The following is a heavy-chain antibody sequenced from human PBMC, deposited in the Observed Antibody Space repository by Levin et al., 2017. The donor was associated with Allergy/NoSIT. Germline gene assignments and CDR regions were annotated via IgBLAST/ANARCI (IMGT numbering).Heavy chain of an antibody. CDR1: GFTFGDYA. CDR2: IRSKAYGGTT. Sequence: PGGSLRLSCTASGFTFGDYAMSWFRQAPGKGLEWVGFIRSKAYGGTTEYAASVKGRFTISRDDSKSIAYLQMNSLKTEDTAVYYCTRAADFWSGYPWGAFDYWGQGTLVTVSS. J-gene: IGHJ4*02. D-gene: IGHD3-3*01. V-gene: IGHV3-49*03. CDR3: TRAADFWSGYPWGAFDY.